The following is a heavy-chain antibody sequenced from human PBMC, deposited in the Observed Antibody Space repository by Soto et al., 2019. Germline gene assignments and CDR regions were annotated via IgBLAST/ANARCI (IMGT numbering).Heavy chain of an antibody. CDR1: GGSISSYY. D-gene: IGHD2-8*01. Sequence: QVQLQESGPGLVKPSETLSLTCTVSGGSISSYYWSWIRQPPGKGLEWIGYIYYSGSTNYNPSLQSRVTISVDTSKNQFSLKLSSVTAADTAVYYCARVISYCTNGVCYANWFDPWGQGTLVTVSS. J-gene: IGHJ5*02. CDR3: ARVISYCTNGVCYANWFDP. V-gene: IGHV4-59*01. CDR2: IYYSGST.